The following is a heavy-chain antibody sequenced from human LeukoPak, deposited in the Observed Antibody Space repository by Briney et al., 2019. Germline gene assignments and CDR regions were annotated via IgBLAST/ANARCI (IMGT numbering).Heavy chain of an antibody. Sequence: GGSLRLSCAASGFTFSSYAMSWVRQAPGKGLEWVSAISGSGGSTYYADSVKGRFTISRDNAKNSLYLQMNSLRAEDTAVYYCARRWYSSGWYDYWGQGTLVTVSS. J-gene: IGHJ4*02. CDR1: GFTFSSYA. V-gene: IGHV3-23*01. D-gene: IGHD6-19*01. CDR3: ARRWYSSGWYDY. CDR2: ISGSGGST.